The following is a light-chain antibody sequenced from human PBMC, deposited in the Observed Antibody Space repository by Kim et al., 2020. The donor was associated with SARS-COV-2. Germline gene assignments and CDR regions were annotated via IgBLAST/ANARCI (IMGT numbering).Light chain of an antibody. CDR2: KAS. CDR1: QSFGNW. CDR3: QQYNSFPYT. Sequence: ASIGDTVTINCRASQSFGNWLAWFQQKPGRAPRVLIYKASKLETGVPSRCSGSGSETDFTLTSRNLQPEEIATYYCQQYNSFPYTFGQGTKLEI. V-gene: IGKV1-5*03. J-gene: IGKJ2*01.